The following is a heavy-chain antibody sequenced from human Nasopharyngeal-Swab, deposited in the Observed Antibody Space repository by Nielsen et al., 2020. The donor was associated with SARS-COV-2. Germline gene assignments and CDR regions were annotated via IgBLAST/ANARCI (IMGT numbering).Heavy chain of an antibody. CDR1: GFSFSYSG. J-gene: IGHJ1*01. CDR2: ISYDGSNK. V-gene: IGHV3-30*18. CDR3: AKSPFVGYCSSTSCRNEYFQH. D-gene: IGHD2-2*01. Sequence: GESLKISCATSGFSFSYSGMHWVRQAPGKGLEWVAVISYDGSNKYYADSVKGRFTISRDNSKNTLYLQMNSLRAEDTAVYYCAKSPFVGYCSSTSCRNEYFQHWGQGTLVTVSS.